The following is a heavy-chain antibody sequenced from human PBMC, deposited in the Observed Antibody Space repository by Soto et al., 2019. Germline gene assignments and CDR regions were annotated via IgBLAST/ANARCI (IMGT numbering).Heavy chain of an antibody. D-gene: IGHD5-18*01. CDR3: TRGDTSMGFDY. V-gene: IGHV5-51*01. CDR2: IYPGDSDA. Sequence: PGASLKISCKGSGYSFTTYWIAWVRQMPGKGLEWMGIIYPGDSDARYSPSFQGQVTFSADKSINTTYLHLNSLEASDTAMYFCTRGDTSMGFDYWGQGTLVTVSS. CDR1: GYSFTTYW. J-gene: IGHJ4*02.